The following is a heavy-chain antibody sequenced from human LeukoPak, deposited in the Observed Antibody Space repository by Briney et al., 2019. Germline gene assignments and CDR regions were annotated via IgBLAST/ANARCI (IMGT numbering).Heavy chain of an antibody. CDR2: IKQYGGEA. CDR3: ARQRGSGCLDY. V-gene: IGHV3-7*01. Sequence: VANIKQYGGEAYYVDALKGPFTISRVNAKNSLSLQMNSLRAKDTAVYYCARQRGSGCLDYWGQGTLVTVSS. D-gene: IGHD6-19*01. J-gene: IGHJ4*02.